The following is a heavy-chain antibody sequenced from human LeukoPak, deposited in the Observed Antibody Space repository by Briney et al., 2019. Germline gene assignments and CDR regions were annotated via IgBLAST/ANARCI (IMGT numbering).Heavy chain of an antibody. CDR3: ARGSIANYYDSSGYYAYYYGMDV. CDR1: GGSISSYY. J-gene: IGHJ6*02. Sequence: PSETLSLTCTVSGGSISSYYWSWIRQPPGKGLEWIGYIYYSGSTNYNPSLKSRVTISVDTSKNQFSLKLSSVTAADTAVYYCARGSIANYYDSSGYYAYYYGMDVWGQGTTVTVSS. D-gene: IGHD3-22*01. V-gene: IGHV4-59*01. CDR2: IYYSGST.